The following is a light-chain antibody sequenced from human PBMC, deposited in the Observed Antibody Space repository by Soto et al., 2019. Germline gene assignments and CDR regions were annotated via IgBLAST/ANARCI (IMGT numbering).Light chain of an antibody. V-gene: IGLV2-23*02. CDR3: CSYAGPTIFVV. Sequence: QSVLTQPASVSGSPGQSITISCTGTSSDIGSYNHVSWYQQHPGKAPRLMIYEDTQRHSRVSNRFSGSKSGNTASLTITGLQAEDEADYYCCSYAGPTIFVVFGGGTKLTVL. CDR2: EDT. CDR1: SSDIGSYNH. J-gene: IGLJ2*01.